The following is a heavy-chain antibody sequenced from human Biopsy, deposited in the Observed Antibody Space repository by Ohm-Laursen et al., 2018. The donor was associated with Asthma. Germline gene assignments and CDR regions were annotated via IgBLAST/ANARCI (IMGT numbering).Heavy chain of an antibody. CDR2: ISVYNGNT. CDR1: GYTFNSAG. CDR3: ARAVDYSHYYGIDV. J-gene: IGHJ6*02. Sequence: GSSVTVSCKTSGYTFNSAGITWVRQAPGQGLERMGWISVYNGNTKVAQKLQDRVTMITDTSTSTAYMELRSLRSDDTAVYFCARAVDYSHYYGIDVWGQGTTVT. V-gene: IGHV1-18*01. D-gene: IGHD3-10*01.